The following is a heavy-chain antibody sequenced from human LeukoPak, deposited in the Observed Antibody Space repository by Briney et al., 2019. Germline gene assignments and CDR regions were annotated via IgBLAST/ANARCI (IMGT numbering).Heavy chain of an antibody. CDR3: ARDLAIFGEVMYNWFDP. J-gene: IGHJ5*02. CDR1: GFTFSSYS. CDR2: ISSSSSYI. V-gene: IGHV3-21*01. D-gene: IGHD3-3*01. Sequence: AGGSLRLSCAASGFTFSSYSMNWVRQAPGKGLEWVSSISSSSSYIYYADSVKGRFTISRDNAKNSLYLQMNSLRAEDTAVYYCARDLAIFGEVMYNWFDPWGQGTLVTVSS.